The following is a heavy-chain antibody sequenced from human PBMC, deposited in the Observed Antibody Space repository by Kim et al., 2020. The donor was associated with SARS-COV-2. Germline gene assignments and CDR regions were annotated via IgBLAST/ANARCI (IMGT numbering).Heavy chain of an antibody. CDR2: ISYDGSNK. CDR3: ARVGRGSGWFSYYYYGMDV. D-gene: IGHD6-19*01. J-gene: IGHJ6*01. Sequence: GGSLRLSCAASGFTFSSYAMHWVRQAPGKGLEWVAVISYDGSNKYYADSVKGRFTISRDNSKNTLYLQMNSLRAEDTAVYYCARVGRGSGWFSYYYYGMDVCGQGATVSVSS. CDR1: GFTFSSYA. V-gene: IGHV3-30*04.